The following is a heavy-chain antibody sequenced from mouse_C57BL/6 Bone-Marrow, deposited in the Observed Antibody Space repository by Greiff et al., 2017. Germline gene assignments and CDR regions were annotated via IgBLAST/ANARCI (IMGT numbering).Heavy chain of an antibody. CDR3: AREAPYDYGSRGDD. D-gene: IGHD1-1*01. CDR2: IDPSDSYT. J-gene: IGHJ2*01. V-gene: IGHV1-59*01. Sequence: QVQLQQPGAELVRPGTSVKLSCKASGYTFTSYWMHWVKQRPGQGLEWIGVIDPSDSYTNYNQKFKGKATLTVDKSSSTAYMQLSSLTSEDSAVYDCAREAPYDYGSRGDDWGQGTTLTVSS. CDR1: GYTFTSYW.